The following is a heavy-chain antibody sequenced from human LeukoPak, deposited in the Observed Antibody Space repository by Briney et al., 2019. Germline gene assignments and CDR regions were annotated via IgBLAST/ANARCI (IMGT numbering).Heavy chain of an antibody. CDR2: INTKSKAI. Sequence: GGSLRLSCAASGFTFSSYTMNWIRQAPGKGLEWVSFINTKSKAIYYAESVKGRFTISRDNARNLLHLQMNSLRAEDTALYFCVRDQDWAFDYWGQGTLVTVSS. V-gene: IGHV3-48*01. CDR1: GFTFSSYT. J-gene: IGHJ4*02. CDR3: VRDQDWAFDY. D-gene: IGHD3-9*01.